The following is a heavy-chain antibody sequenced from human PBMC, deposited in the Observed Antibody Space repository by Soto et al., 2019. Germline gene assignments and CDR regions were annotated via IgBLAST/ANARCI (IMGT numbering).Heavy chain of an antibody. J-gene: IGHJ6*01. CDR1: GFTFSSYA. CDR3: ARGWAYYYDSSGYYY. V-gene: IGHV3-30-3*01. Sequence: PGGSLRLSCAASGFTFSSYAMHWVRQAPGKGLEWVAVISYDGSNKYYADSVKGRFTISRDNSKNTLYLQMNSLRAEDTAVYYCARGWAYYYDSSGYYY. CDR2: ISYDGSNK. D-gene: IGHD3-22*01.